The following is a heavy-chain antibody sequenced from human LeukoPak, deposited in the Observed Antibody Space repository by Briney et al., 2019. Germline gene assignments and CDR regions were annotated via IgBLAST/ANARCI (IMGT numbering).Heavy chain of an antibody. V-gene: IGHV3-21*01. J-gene: IGHJ4*02. CDR3: ARDLYDY. CDR1: GFTFSSYS. CDR2: ISSSSIHI. Sequence: GGSLRLSCVASGFTFSSYSMIWVRQAPGKGLEWVSSISSSSIHIYYADSVKGRFTFSRDNARNSMYLQMNSLRAEGTAVYYCARDLYDYWGQGTLVTVSS.